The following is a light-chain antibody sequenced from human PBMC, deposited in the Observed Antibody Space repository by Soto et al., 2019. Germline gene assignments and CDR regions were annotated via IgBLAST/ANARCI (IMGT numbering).Light chain of an antibody. J-gene: IGKJ4*01. CDR3: QEYFSPPYT. CDR1: QSVLYSSNNKNY. Sequence: DIVVTQSPDSLAVSLGERATINCKSSQSVLYSSNNKNYLAWYQQKPGQPPKLLIYWASTRESGVPDRFSGSRSGTDFTLTVSSLQAEDVAVYYCQEYFSPPYTFGGGTKVEIK. V-gene: IGKV4-1*01. CDR2: WAS.